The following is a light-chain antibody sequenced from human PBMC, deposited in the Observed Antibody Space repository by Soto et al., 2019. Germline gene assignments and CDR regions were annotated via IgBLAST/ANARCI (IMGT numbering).Light chain of an antibody. CDR1: QSVNSNF. V-gene: IGKV3-20*01. Sequence: DIVLTQFPVTLSLSPGERATLSCRASQSVNSNFLAWYQQKPGQAPRLLIYGASTRATDIPDRFSGSGSGPDFTLTISRLEPEDFAVYYCHQYGSSPPITFGQGTRLEIK. CDR2: GAS. CDR3: HQYGSSPPIT. J-gene: IGKJ5*01.